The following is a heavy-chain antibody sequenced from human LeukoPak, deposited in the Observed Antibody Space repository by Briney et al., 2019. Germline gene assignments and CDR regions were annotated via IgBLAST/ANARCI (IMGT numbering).Heavy chain of an antibody. D-gene: IGHD7-27*01. CDR3: ARRDGPTGYFDY. J-gene: IGHJ4*02. CDR1: GGSISSYY. V-gene: IGHV4-4*09. Sequence: SETLSLTCTVSGGSISSYYWSWIRQPPGKGLEWIRYIYTSGSTNYNPSLKSRVTISVDTSKNQFSLKLSSVTAADTAVYYCARRDGPTGYFDYWGQGTLVTVSS. CDR2: IYTSGST.